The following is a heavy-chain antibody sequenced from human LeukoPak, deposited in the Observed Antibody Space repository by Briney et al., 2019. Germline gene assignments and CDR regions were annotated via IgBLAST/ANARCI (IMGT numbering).Heavy chain of an antibody. D-gene: IGHD6-19*01. J-gene: IGHJ6*02. CDR3: ARGIESGWYSYYYYYGMDV. CDR1: GFTFSSYD. Sequence: GGSLGLSCAASGFTFSSYDMHWVRQATGKGLEWVSAIGTAGDTYYPGSVKGRFTISRENAKNSLYLQMNSLRAGDTAVYYCARGIESGWYSYYYYYGMDVWGQGTTVTVSS. CDR2: IGTAGDT. V-gene: IGHV3-13*04.